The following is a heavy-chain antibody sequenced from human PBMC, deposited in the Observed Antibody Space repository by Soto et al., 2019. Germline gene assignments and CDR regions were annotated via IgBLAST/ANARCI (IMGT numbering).Heavy chain of an antibody. CDR3: ARDMDNWGSPQSGYHRPRAFDI. D-gene: IGHD7-27*01. CDR1: GYTFTSYG. CDR2: ISAYNGNT. V-gene: IGHV1-18*01. J-gene: IGHJ3*02. Sequence: ASVKVSCKASGYTFTSYGISWVRQAPGQGLEWMGWISAYNGNTNYAQKLQGRVTMTTDTSTSTAYMELRSLRSDDTAVYYCARDMDNWGSPQSGYHRPRAFDIWGQGTMVTVSS.